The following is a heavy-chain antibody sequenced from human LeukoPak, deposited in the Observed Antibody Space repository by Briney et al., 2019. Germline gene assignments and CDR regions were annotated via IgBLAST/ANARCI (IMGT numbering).Heavy chain of an antibody. J-gene: IGHJ4*02. V-gene: IGHV1-18*04. CDR1: GYTFTSYG. D-gene: IGHD2-15*01. Sequence: ASVKVSCKASGYTFTSYGISWVRQAPGQGLEWMRWISAYNGNTNYAQKLQGRVTMTTDTSTSTAYMELRSLRSDDTAVYYCARDLRVAVVVAAATDYWGQGTLVTVSS. CDR3: ARDLRVAVVVAAATDY. CDR2: ISAYNGNT.